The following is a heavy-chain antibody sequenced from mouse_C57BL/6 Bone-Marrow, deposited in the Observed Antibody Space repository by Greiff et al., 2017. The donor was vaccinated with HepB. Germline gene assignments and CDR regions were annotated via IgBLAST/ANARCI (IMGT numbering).Heavy chain of an antibody. J-gene: IGHJ3*01. V-gene: IGHV5-4*01. CDR3: ARDRGRGFAY. CDR1: GFTFSSYA. Sequence: EVKLMESGGGLVKPGGSLKLSCAASGFTFSSYAMSWVRQTPEKRLEWVATISDGGSYTYYPDNVKGRFTISRDNAKNNLYLHMSHLKSEDTAMYYCARDRGRGFAYWGQGTLVTVSA. CDR2: ISDGGSYT. D-gene: IGHD3-3*01.